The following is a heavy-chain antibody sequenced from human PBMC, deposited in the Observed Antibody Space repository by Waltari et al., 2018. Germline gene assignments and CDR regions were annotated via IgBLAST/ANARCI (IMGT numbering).Heavy chain of an antibody. CDR2: IMPSFGTA. Sequence: QVQLVQSGAEVKKPGSSVKVSCKASGGTFSSYAISWVRQAPGQGLEWMGGIMPSFGTANYAQKFQGRVTITADESTSTAYMELSSLRSEDTAVYYCARQTSVVTPNWYFDLWGRGTLVTVSS. D-gene: IGHD2-15*01. CDR1: GGTFSSYA. J-gene: IGHJ2*01. CDR3: ARQTSVVTPNWYFDL. V-gene: IGHV1-69*01.